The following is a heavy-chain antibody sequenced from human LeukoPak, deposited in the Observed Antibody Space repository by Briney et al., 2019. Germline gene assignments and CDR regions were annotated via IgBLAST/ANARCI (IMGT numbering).Heavy chain of an antibody. D-gene: IGHD2-21*02. V-gene: IGHV4-4*07. CDR1: GGSISSYY. Sequence: SETLSLTCTVSGGSISSYYWSWIRQPAGKGLEWIGRIYTSGSTNYNPSLKSRGTMSVDTSKNQFSLKLSSVTAADTAVYYCARGLYCGGDCYSDFDYWGQGTLVTVSS. CDR3: ARGLYCGGDCYSDFDY. J-gene: IGHJ4*02. CDR2: IYTSGST.